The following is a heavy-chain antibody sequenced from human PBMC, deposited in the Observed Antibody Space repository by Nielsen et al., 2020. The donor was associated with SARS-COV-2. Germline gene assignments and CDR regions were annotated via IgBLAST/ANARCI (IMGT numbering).Heavy chain of an antibody. J-gene: IGHJ6*02. CDR2: IIPIFGTA. V-gene: IGHV1-69*01. CDR3: AREDVVVVPAAKGSYYYYGMDV. Sequence: WVRQAPGQGLEWMGGIIPIFGTANYAQKFQGRVTITADESTSTAYMELSSLRTEDTAVYYCAREDVVVVPAAKGSYYYYGMDVWGQGTTVTVSS. D-gene: IGHD2-2*01.